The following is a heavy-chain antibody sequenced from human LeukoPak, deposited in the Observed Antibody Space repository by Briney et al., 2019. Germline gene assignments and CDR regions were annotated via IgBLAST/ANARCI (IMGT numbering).Heavy chain of an antibody. CDR1: GFSFSSQW. CDR3: AREGHSSGNCGMFDI. Sequence: GGSLRLSCAASGFSFSSQWMSWVRQGPGKGLEYVSGIDGSGSSTHYANSLKDRFTISKDNSKNTLYLQMGSLRVEDMAVYYCAREGHSSGNCGMFDIWGQGTMVTVSS. V-gene: IGHV3-64*01. J-gene: IGHJ3*02. CDR2: IDGSGSST. D-gene: IGHD3-22*01.